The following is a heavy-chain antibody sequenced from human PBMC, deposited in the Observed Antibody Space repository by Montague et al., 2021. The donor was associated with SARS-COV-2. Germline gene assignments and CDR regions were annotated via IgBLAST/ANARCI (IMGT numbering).Heavy chain of an antibody. CDR1: GGSISSGGYY. D-gene: IGHD4-23*01. V-gene: IGHV4-31*03. CDR2: FYYSGST. Sequence: TLSLTCTVSGGSISSGGYYWSWIRQHPGKGLEWIGYFYYSGSTYYNPSLKSRVTISVDTPKNQFSLKLSSVTAADTAVYYCASTYGGNLGYYYYYMDVWGKGTTVTVSS. CDR3: ASTYGGNLGYYYYYMDV. J-gene: IGHJ6*03.